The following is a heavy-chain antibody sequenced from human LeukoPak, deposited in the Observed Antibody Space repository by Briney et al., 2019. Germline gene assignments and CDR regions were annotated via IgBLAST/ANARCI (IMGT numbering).Heavy chain of an antibody. J-gene: IGHJ3*02. CDR2: ISWNSGSI. D-gene: IGHD2-21*01. V-gene: IGHV3-9*01. CDR3: AKDATDWDAFDI. Sequence: GGSLRLSCAASGFTFDDYAMHWVRQAPGKGLEWVSGISWNSGSIGYADSVKGRFTISRDNPKNSLYLQMNSLRAEDTALYYCAKDATDWDAFDIWGQGTMVTVSS. CDR1: GFTFDDYA.